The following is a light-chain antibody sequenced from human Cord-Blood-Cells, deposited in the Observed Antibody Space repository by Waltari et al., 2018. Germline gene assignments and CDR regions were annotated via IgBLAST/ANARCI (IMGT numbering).Light chain of an antibody. CDR1: QSISSW. J-gene: IGKJ1*01. CDR2: DAS. Sequence: DIQMTQSPSTLSASVGDRVTITCRASQSISSWLAWYQQKPGKAPKLLIYDASSLESGVPSRFSGSGSGTEFTLTISSLQPDDFATYYCQQYNSYSWTFGXGTKXEIK. CDR3: QQYNSYSWT. V-gene: IGKV1-5*01.